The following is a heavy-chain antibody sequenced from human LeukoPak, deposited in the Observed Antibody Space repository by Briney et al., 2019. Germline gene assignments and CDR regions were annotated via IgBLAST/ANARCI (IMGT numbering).Heavy chain of an antibody. V-gene: IGHV4-34*01. CDR2: INHSGST. J-gene: IGHJ4*02. CDR1: GGSFSGYY. D-gene: IGHD3-10*01. Sequence: SETLSLTCAVYGGSFSGYYWSWIRQPPGKGLEWIGEINHSGSTNYNPSLKSRVTISVDTSKNQFSLKLSSVTAADTAVYYCARSRYGSGSYYHPTFDYWGQGTLVTVSS. CDR3: ARSRYGSGSYYHPTFDY.